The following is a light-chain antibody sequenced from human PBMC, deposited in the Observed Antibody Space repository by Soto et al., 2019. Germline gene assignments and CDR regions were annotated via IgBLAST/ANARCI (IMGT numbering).Light chain of an antibody. Sequence: EIVVTQSPVTLAFSRGERTTLSCRCRHSFSSSYLAWYQQKPGQAPRLLVYGASSRATGIPDRFSGSGSGTDFTLTISRLEPEDFAVYYCQQYGSSPPITFGQGTRLEIK. CDR2: GAS. J-gene: IGKJ5*01. CDR1: HSFSSSY. V-gene: IGKV3-20*01. CDR3: QQYGSSPPIT.